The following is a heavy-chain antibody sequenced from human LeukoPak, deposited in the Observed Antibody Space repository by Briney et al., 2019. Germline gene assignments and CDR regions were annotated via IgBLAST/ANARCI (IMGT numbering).Heavy chain of an antibody. CDR2: IYNDI. CDR3: ARGNYGYYFDS. V-gene: IGHV3-21*01. D-gene: IGHD3-10*01. Sequence: GGSLRLSYVASGFTFSTHSMNWVRQTPGKGLEWVSSIYNDIHYADSVKGRFTIFRDNSRNSLYLQMNSLKDEDTAVYFCARGNYGYYFDSWGQGTLVTVSS. CDR1: GFTFSTHS. J-gene: IGHJ4*02.